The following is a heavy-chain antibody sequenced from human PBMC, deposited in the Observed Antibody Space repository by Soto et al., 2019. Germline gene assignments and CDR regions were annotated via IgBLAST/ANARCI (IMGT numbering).Heavy chain of an antibody. J-gene: IGHJ4*02. Sequence: SHTLSLTCAISGDSVASNRAAWNWIRQSPSRGLEWLGRTYYRSKWYYVYAASLNSRMTIDPDTSKNQFYRQLNSVTPEDEAVYFCARRVSGYIVFRFEYRGQGIPVTVSS. V-gene: IGHV6-1*01. CDR2: TYYRSKWYY. CDR3: ARRVSGYIVFRFEY. CDR1: GDSVASNRAA. D-gene: IGHD5-18*01.